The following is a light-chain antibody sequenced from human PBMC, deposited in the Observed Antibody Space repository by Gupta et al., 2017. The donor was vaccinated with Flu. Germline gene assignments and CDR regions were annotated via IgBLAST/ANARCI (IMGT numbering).Light chain of an antibody. V-gene: IGLV3-21*02. J-gene: IGLJ2*01. Sequence: SYGLTQPPSVSAAPGQTAKLTCGGNDIGSKSVHWYPQKPGQVPVLVVYSDSGRPSGIPERLSGSNSENTATLTISRVEAGDEADYYCQVWNGSTDHPVFGGGTTLTVL. CDR3: QVWNGSTDHPV. CDR2: SDS. CDR1: DIGSKS.